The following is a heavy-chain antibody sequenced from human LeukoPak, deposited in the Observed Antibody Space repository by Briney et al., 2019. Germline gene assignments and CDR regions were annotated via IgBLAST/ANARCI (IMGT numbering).Heavy chain of an antibody. CDR2: ISSSSSYI. CDR1: GFTFSSYS. V-gene: IGHV3-21*01. J-gene: IGHJ4*02. D-gene: IGHD5-18*01. Sequence: GGSLRLSCAASGFTFSSYSMNWVRQAPGKGLEWVSSISSSSSYIYYADSVKGRFTISRDNAKNSLYLQMNSLRAEDTAVYYCARDGKDYVDTAMVINYWGQGTLVTVSS. CDR3: ARDGKDYVDTAMVINY.